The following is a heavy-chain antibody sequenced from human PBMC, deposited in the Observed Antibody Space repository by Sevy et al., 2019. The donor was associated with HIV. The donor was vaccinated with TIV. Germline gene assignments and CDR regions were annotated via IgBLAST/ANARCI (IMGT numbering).Heavy chain of an antibody. CDR1: GGSISSGDYY. CDR3: TCRSPYYYDSSGLFDY. D-gene: IGHD3-22*01. J-gene: IGHJ4*02. V-gene: IGHV4-30-4*01. CDR2: IYYSGST. Sequence: SETLSLTCTVSGGSISSGDYYWSWIRQPPGKGLEWIGYIYYSGSTYYNPSLKSRVTISVDTSKNQFSLKLSSVTAADTAVYYCTCRSPYYYDSSGLFDYWGQGTLVTVSS.